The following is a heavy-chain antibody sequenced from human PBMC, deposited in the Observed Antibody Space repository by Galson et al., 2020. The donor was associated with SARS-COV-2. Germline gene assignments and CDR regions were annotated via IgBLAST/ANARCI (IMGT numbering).Heavy chain of an antibody. CDR3: VKCFRENHINSPFDY. J-gene: IGHJ4*02. CDR1: GFTFDTYA. CDR2: ISISGGNT. V-gene: IGHV3-23*01. D-gene: IGHD1-1*01. Sequence: GGSLRLSCAASGFTFDTYAMTWVRQAPGKGLEWVSTISISGGNTLYADSVEGRFTISRDNSKNTLYLQLNSLRADDTAIYYCVKCFRENHINSPFDYWGQGILVTVSS.